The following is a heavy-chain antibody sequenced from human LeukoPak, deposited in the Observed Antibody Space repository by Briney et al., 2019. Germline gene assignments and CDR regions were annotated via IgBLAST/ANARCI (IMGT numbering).Heavy chain of an antibody. CDR3: ARDAGSGYDSPYFDY. D-gene: IGHD5-12*01. J-gene: IGHJ4*02. CDR2: IYYSGST. V-gene: IGHV4-59*06. CDR1: GGSISSYY. Sequence: SETLSLTCTVSGGSISSYYWSWIRQPPGKGLEWIGYIYYSGSTYYNPSLKSRVTISVDTSKNQFSLKLSSVTAADTAVYYCARDAGSGYDSPYFDYWGQGTLVTVSS.